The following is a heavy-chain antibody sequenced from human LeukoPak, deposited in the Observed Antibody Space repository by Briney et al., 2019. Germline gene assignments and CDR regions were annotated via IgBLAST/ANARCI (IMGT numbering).Heavy chain of an antibody. Sequence: SETLSLTCTVSGGSISSYYWSWIRQPPGKGLEGIGYIYYSGSTNYNPSLKSRVTISVDTSKNQFSLKLSSVTAADTAVYYCARDSATGNWFDPWGQGTLVTVSS. CDR1: GGSISSYY. J-gene: IGHJ5*02. D-gene: IGHD5-12*01. CDR3: ARDSATGNWFDP. V-gene: IGHV4-59*12. CDR2: IYYSGST.